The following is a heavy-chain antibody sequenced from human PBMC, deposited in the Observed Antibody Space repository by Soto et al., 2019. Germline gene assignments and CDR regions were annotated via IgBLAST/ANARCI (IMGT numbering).Heavy chain of an antibody. V-gene: IGHV4-61*01. J-gene: IGHJ4*02. Sequence: QVQLQESGPGLVKPSETLSLTCAVSGDSVSNDNYYWSWIRQPPGKGLEWIGYIYYSGTTNYNSYLKSRLSLSVDMSKNQFSLKLASVTAADTAVYCCARSQRGRTAFTFDYWGQGALVTVSS. CDR2: IYYSGTT. CDR3: ARSQRGRTAFTFDY. CDR1: GDSVSNDNYY. D-gene: IGHD3-16*01.